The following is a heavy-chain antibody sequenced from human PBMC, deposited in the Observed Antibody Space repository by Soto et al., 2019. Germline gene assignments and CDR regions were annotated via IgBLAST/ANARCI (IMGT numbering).Heavy chain of an antibody. CDR3: TTGSVEGV. Sequence: QLVESGGGLVRPGGSIRLSCSASGFSISSAWMNWVRQAPGKGLEWVDRIKTKIEGETTHYAAPVHGRFTVSRDASKHMLYLQRNRLKADDTALYYCTTGSVEGVWGQGTTVTVSS. J-gene: IGHJ6*02. V-gene: IGHV3-15*07. CDR1: GFSISSAW. CDR2: IKTKIEGETT. D-gene: IGHD2-15*01.